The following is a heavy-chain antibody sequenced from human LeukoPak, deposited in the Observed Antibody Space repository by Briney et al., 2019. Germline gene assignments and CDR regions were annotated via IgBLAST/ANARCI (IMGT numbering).Heavy chain of an antibody. CDR3: ARHEIAVAGSPDY. J-gene: IGHJ4*02. V-gene: IGHV4-59*08. CDR1: GGSISSYY. Sequence: SETLSLTCTVSGGSISSYYWSWIRQPPGKGLEWIGYIYYSGSTNYNPSLKSRVTISVDTSKNQFSLKLSSVTAADTAVHYCARHEIAVAGSPDYWGQGTLVTVSS. D-gene: IGHD6-19*01. CDR2: IYYSGST.